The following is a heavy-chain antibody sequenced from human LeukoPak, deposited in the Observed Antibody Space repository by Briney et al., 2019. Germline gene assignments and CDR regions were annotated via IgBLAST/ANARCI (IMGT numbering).Heavy chain of an antibody. V-gene: IGHV3-21*01. CDR1: GFTFSDYY. CDR2: ISSSSSYI. J-gene: IGHJ4*02. Sequence: PGGSLRLSCAASGFTFSDYYMSWVRQAPGKGLEWVSSISSSSSYIYYADSVKGRFTISRDNAKNSLYLQMNSLRAEDTAVYYCARTLYAKPSPLIDYWGQGTLVTVSS. D-gene: IGHD2-2*01. CDR3: ARTLYAKPSPLIDY.